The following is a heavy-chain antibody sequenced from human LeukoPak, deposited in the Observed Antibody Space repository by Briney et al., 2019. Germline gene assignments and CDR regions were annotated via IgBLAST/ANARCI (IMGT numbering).Heavy chain of an antibody. CDR1: GFNFGAYD. CDR3: AKGFCTSAACYGVDY. Sequence: HPGGSLRLSCAASGFNFGAYDMHWVRQGPGKGLEWVSGMSWNSVTVGYADSVKGRFTISRDNAKNSLYLQMNSLTPEDTALYYCAKGFCTSAACYGVDYWGLGALVTVSS. V-gene: IGHV3-9*01. CDR2: MSWNSVTV. D-gene: IGHD2-2*01. J-gene: IGHJ4*02.